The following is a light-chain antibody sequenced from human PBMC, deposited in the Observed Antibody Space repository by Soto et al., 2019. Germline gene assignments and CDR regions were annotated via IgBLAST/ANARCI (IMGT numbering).Light chain of an antibody. J-gene: IGLJ1*01. CDR2: EAN. Sequence: QSALTQPASVSGSPGQSITMSCTGTSSDVGSYNLVSWYQQQPGEAPRLMIYEANKRPSGVANRFSGAKSGNTASLTISGLQAEDEADYFCCSYAGSGTYVFGTGTKLTVL. CDR3: CSYAGSGTYV. V-gene: IGLV2-23*01. CDR1: SSDVGSYNL.